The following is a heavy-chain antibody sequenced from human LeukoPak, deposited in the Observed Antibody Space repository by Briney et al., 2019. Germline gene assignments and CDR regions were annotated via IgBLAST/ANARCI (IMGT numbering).Heavy chain of an antibody. CDR3: ARYNWNYKAFDY. Sequence: SQTLSLTCAISGDSVSSNSAAWNWIRQSPSRGLEWLGRTYYKSKWYNDYAVSVKSRITINPDTSKNQFSLQLNFVTPEDTAMYYCARYNWNYKAFDYWGQGTLVTVSS. CDR1: GDSVSSNSAA. CDR2: TYYKSKWYN. J-gene: IGHJ4*02. D-gene: IGHD1-7*01. V-gene: IGHV6-1*01.